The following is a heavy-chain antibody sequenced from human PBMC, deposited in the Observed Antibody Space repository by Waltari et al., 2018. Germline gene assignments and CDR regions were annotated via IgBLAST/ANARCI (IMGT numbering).Heavy chain of an antibody. Sequence: QVQLQESGPGLVKPSETLSLTCTVPGGSISSHYWSWIRQPPGKGLEWIWVIYYSGSTNYNHSLKSRVTISVDTSKNQFSLKLSSVTAADTAVYYCARALEMATINYYYYMDVWGKGTTVTVSS. CDR1: GGSISSHY. CDR3: ARALEMATINYYYYMDV. J-gene: IGHJ6*03. CDR2: IYYSGST. D-gene: IGHD5-12*01. V-gene: IGHV4-59*11.